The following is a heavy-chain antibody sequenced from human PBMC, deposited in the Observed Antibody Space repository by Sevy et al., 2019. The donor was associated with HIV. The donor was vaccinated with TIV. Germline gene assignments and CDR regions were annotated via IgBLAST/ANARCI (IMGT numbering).Heavy chain of an antibody. CDR2: INHSGST. CDR3: ARVPPNYYGSGSYYKNRRGYGMDV. D-gene: IGHD3-10*01. Sequence: SETLSLTCAVYGGSFSGYYWSWIRQPPGKGLEWIGEINHSGSTNYNPSLKSRVTTSVDTSKNQFSLKLSPVTAADTAGYYCARVPPNYYGSGSYYKNRRGYGMDVWGQGTTVTVSS. J-gene: IGHJ6*02. CDR1: GGSFSGYY. V-gene: IGHV4-34*01.